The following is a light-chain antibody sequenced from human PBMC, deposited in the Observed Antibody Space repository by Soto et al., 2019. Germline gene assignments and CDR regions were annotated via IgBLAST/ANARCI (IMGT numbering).Light chain of an antibody. CDR3: NSYTSTSTLV. Sequence: QSALTQPASVSGSPGQSIPISCTGSSSDIGGHNYVSWYQQYPGKAPKLIIYEVTNRPSGVSDRFSGSKSGNTASLTISGLQAEDEADYDCNSYTSTSTLVFGGGTKLTVL. V-gene: IGLV2-14*01. CDR1: SSDIGGHNY. J-gene: IGLJ2*01. CDR2: EVT.